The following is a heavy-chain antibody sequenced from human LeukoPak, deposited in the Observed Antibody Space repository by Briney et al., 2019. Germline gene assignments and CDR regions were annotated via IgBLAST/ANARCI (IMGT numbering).Heavy chain of an antibody. D-gene: IGHD6-13*01. V-gene: IGHV4-38-2*02. J-gene: IGHJ4*02. CDR2: IYQSGST. CDR3: ARESAAAGSYFDY. CDR1: GYSISSGYY. Sequence: NPSETLSLTCTVSGYSISSGYYWDWIRQPPGKGVEWIGSIYQSGSTYYNPSLKSRVTISVDTSKNQFSLKLSSVTAADTAVYYCARESAAAGSYFDYWGQGTLVTVSS.